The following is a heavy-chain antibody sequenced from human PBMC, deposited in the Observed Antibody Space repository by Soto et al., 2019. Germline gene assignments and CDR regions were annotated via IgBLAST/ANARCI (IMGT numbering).Heavy chain of an antibody. D-gene: IGHD3-10*01. CDR3: ASVGGFGATTIDY. CDR2: IYYSGST. J-gene: IGHJ4*02. Sequence: QVQLQESGPGLVKPSQTLSLTCTVSGGSISSGDYYWSWIRQPPGKGLEWIGYIYYSGSTYYNPSLKSRGTISVNASKNQFSLKLSSVTAADTAVYYCASVGGFGATTIDYWGQGTLVTVSS. V-gene: IGHV4-30-4*01. CDR1: GGSISSGDYY.